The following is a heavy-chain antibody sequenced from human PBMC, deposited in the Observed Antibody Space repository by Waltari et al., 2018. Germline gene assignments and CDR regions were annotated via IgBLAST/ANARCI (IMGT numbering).Heavy chain of an antibody. D-gene: IGHD3-3*01. J-gene: IGHJ4*02. CDR3: ARCLAGLRFLQWLHFDS. CDR2: INPNSGGT. Sequence: QVQLVQSGAEVKKPGASVKVSCKASGYIFTGYYLHWVRQAPGQGREWMGWINPNSGGTNYAQRFQGRVTMTRDTSISTVYMELSSLRSDDTAVYYCARCLAGLRFLQWLHFDSWGQGTLVTVSS. V-gene: IGHV1-2*02. CDR1: GYIFTGYY.